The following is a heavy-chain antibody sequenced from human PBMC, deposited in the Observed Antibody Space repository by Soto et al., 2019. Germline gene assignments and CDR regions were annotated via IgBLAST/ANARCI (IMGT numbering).Heavy chain of an antibody. D-gene: IGHD2-21*02. CDR3: ARDWCGGDCYVYYFDL. CDR1: GFIFSNYA. J-gene: IGHJ4*02. V-gene: IGHV3-30*04. Sequence: QVHLVESGGGVVQPGKSLRLSCAASGFIFSNYAMHWVRQAPGKGLEWVSLMSFDGKNEYYADSVKGRFTISRDNSKNMLFLQMNSLTSEDTGVYYCARDWCGGDCYVYYFDLWGQGTRISVSS. CDR2: MSFDGKNE.